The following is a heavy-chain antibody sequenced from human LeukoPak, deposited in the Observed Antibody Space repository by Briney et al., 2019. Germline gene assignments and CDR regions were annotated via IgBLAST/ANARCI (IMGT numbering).Heavy chain of an antibody. CDR3: ARMSQGAFDI. CDR1: GFTVSGNY. J-gene: IGHJ3*02. V-gene: IGHV3-53*01. Sequence: GGSLRLSCAASGFTVSGNYMSWVRQAPGKGLEWVSIIYGGGNTYYADSVKGRFTISRDNSKNTLYVQTNSLRAEDTAVYYCARMSQGAFDIWGQGTMVTVSS. CDR2: IYGGGNT.